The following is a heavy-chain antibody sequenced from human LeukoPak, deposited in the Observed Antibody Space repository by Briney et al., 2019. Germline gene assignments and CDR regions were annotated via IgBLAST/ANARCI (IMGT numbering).Heavy chain of an antibody. CDR2: ISYDGSNK. J-gene: IGHJ3*02. Sequence: PGRSLRLSCAASGFTFSSYGMHWVRQAPGKGLEWVAVISYDGSNKYYADSVKGRFTISRDNSKSTLYLQMNSLRAEDTAVYYCANLGGDAFDIWGQGTMVTVSS. D-gene: IGHD3-16*01. V-gene: IGHV3-30*18. CDR1: GFTFSSYG. CDR3: ANLGGDAFDI.